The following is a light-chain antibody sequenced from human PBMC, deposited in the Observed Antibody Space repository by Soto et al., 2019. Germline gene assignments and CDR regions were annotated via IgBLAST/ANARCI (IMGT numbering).Light chain of an antibody. J-gene: IGKJ1*01. V-gene: IGKV3-15*01. Sequence: EIVMTQSPATLSVSPGERATLSCRASQSVSSNLARYQQKPAQAPRLLLYGASTRAAGIPPRFSGSGSWTEFTPTISSLQSEDFAVDYCQQYNNCSWTFGQGNKVEIK. CDR3: QQYNNCSWT. CDR2: GAS. CDR1: QSVSSN.